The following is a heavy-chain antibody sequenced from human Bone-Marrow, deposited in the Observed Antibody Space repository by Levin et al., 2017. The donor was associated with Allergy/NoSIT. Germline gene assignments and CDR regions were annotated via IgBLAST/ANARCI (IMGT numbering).Heavy chain of an antibody. CDR1: GFSLTTTGVG. CDR2: VYWDNDK. J-gene: IGHJ3*01. CDR3: AHVVITYGEVIGDEAFDF. V-gene: IGHV2-5*05. Sequence: SGPTLVKPTQALALTCTFFGFSLTTTGVGVAWIHQPPGKALEWIAIVYWDNDKRYGPSLNGRLSITKDTSKNQVVLTMTNVDPADTASYFCAHVVITYGEVIGDEAFDFWGPGTVVTVSS. D-gene: IGHD3-16*02.